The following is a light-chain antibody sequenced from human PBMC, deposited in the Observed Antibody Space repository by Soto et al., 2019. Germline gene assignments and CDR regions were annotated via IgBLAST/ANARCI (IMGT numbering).Light chain of an antibody. Sequence: EIVMTQSPATLSVSPGERATLSCRASQSVSSNLAWYQQKPGQAPRLLIYGASTRATGIPARFSGSGSGTEFTLTISSLQSEDFAVYFCQQYNTWPVFGGGTKVEIK. J-gene: IGKJ4*01. CDR1: QSVSSN. CDR2: GAS. V-gene: IGKV3-15*01. CDR3: QQYNTWPV.